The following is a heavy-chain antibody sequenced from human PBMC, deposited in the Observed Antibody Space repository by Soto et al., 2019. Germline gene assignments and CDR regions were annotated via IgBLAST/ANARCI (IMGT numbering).Heavy chain of an antibody. D-gene: IGHD3-9*01. J-gene: IGHJ4*02. Sequence: GGSLRLSCVASGFTFDDYAMHWVRQAPGKGLEWVSGISWNSGSIGYADSVKGRFTISRDNAKNSLYLQMNSLRAEDTALYYCAKVASSGDWLFYYFDYWGQGTLVTVSS. CDR1: GFTFDDYA. CDR3: AKVASSGDWLFYYFDY. V-gene: IGHV3-9*01. CDR2: ISWNSGSI.